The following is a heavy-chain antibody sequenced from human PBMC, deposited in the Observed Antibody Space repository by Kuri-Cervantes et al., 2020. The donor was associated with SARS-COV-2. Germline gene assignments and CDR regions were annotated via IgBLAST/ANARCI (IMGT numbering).Heavy chain of an antibody. CDR2: INHSGST. Sequence: SETLSLTCAVYGGSFSGYYWSWIRQPPGKGLEWIGEINHSGSTNYNPSLKSRVTISVDTSKNQFSLKLSSVTAADTAVYYCASGLSQAPRSPHYDLWSGYLNSHYYYYGMDVWGQGTTVTVSS. CDR3: ASGLSQAPRSPHYDLWSGYLNSHYYYYGMDV. CDR1: GGSFSGYY. V-gene: IGHV4-34*01. J-gene: IGHJ6*02. D-gene: IGHD3-3*01.